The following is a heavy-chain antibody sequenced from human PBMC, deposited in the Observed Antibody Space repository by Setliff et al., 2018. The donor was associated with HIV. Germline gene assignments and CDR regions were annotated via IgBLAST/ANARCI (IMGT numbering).Heavy chain of an antibody. CDR3: ARAVHSGWYYFDY. CDR1: GFTFSSYA. D-gene: IGHD6-19*01. CDR2: ISSSGSYI. Sequence: GGSLRLSCSASGFTFSSYAMNWVRQAPGKGLEWVSSISSSGSYIYYADSLKGRFTISRDNAKNSLYLQMNSLRAEDTAVYYCARAVHSGWYYFDYWGQGTLVTVSS. J-gene: IGHJ4*02. V-gene: IGHV3-21*01.